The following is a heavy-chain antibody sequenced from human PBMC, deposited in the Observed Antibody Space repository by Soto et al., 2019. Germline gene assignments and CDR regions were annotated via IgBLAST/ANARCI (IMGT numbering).Heavy chain of an antibody. J-gene: IGHJ5*02. CDR3: ASEGSSGRAWFDP. CDR1: GYTFTSYG. Sequence: ASVKVSCKASGYTFTSYGISWVRQAPGQGLEWMGWISAYNGNTNYAQKLQGRVTITADESTSTAYMELRSLRSEDTAVYYCASEGSSGRAWFDPWGQGTLVTVSS. D-gene: IGHD6-19*01. V-gene: IGHV1-18*01. CDR2: ISAYNGNT.